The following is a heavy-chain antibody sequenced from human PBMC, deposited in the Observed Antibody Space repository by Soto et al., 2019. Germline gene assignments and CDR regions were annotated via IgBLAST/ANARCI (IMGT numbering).Heavy chain of an antibody. Sequence: GGSLRLSCAASGFTFSSYWMHWVRQAPGKGLVWVSRINSDGSSTSYADSVKGRFTISRDNAKNTLYLQMNSLRAEDTAVYYCASATGMVRGVIITGWFDPWGQGTLVTVSS. D-gene: IGHD3-10*01. V-gene: IGHV3-74*01. CDR1: GFTFSSYW. CDR2: INSDGSST. J-gene: IGHJ5*02. CDR3: ASATGMVRGVIITGWFDP.